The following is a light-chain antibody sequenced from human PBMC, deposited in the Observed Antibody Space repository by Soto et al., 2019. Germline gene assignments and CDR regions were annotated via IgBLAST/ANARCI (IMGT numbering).Light chain of an antibody. CDR3: QQYNSYST. J-gene: IGKJ1*01. CDR2: VAS. CDR1: QSISSY. V-gene: IGKV1-5*01. Sequence: DIEMTQTPSFVSASLGDRVTITCRASQSISSYLNWYQQKPGKAPKLLIYVASSLESGVPSRFSGSGSGTEFTLTISSLQPDDFATYYCQQYNSYSTFGQGTKVDI.